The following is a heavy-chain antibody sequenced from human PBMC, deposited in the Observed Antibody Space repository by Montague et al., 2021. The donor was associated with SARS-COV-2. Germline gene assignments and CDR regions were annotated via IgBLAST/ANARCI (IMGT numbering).Heavy chain of an antibody. J-gene: IGHJ4*02. CDR2: ISSSSSYI. Sequence: SLRLSCPASGFTFSSYGMNWVRQAPGKGLEWVSSISSSSSYIYYADSVKGRFTISRDNAKNSLYLQMDSLRAEDTAVYYCARDKYYDILTGYYNYWGQGTLVTVSS. CDR1: GFTFSSYG. D-gene: IGHD3-9*01. CDR3: ARDKYYDILTGYYNY. V-gene: IGHV3-21*01.